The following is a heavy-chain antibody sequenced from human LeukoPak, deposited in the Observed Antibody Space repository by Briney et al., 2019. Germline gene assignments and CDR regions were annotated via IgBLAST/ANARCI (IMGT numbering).Heavy chain of an antibody. CDR3: ARDNGYLRY. D-gene: IGHD5-12*01. Sequence: PSETPSLTCTVSGGSISDYYWSWIRQPAGKGLEWIGRIYSSGSSNYNPSLKSRVTMSVDTSKNQFSLKLNSVTAADTAVYYRARDNGYLRYWGQGTLVTVSS. V-gene: IGHV4-4*07. CDR1: GGSISDYY. CDR2: IYSSGSS. J-gene: IGHJ4*02.